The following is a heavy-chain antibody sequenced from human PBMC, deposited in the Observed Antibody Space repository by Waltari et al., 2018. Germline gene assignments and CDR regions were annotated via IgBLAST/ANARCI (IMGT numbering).Heavy chain of an antibody. J-gene: IGHJ4*02. CDR1: GYTFPSYG. D-gene: IGHD2-15*01. CDR2: ISEYNGNT. CDR3: ARDLDGGKDFDY. Sequence: QVQLVQSGAEVKKPGASVKVSCKASGYTFPSYGISWVRQAPGQGLEWMGWISEYNGNTNYAQKRQGRVTMTTDTATSTAYMELRSLRSDDTAVYYCARDLDGGKDFDYWGQGTLVIVSS. V-gene: IGHV1-18*01.